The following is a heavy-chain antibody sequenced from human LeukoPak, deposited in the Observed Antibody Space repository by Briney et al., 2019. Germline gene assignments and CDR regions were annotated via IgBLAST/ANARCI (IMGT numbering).Heavy chain of an antibody. V-gene: IGHV4-34*01. J-gene: IGHJ4*02. Sequence: GSLRLSCAASGFTFSSYAMTWVRQPPGKGLEWIGEINHSGSTNYNPPLKSRVTISVDTSKNQFSLKLSSVTAADTAVYYCARCPQYSGSREYYFDYWGQGTLVTVSS. CDR1: GFTFSSYA. CDR3: ARCPQYSGSREYYFDY. CDR2: INHSGST. D-gene: IGHD1-26*01.